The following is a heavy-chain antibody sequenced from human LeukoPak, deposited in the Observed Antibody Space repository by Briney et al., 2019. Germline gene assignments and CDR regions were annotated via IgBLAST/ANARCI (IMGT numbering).Heavy chain of an antibody. V-gene: IGHV3-21*01. J-gene: IGHJ6*02. D-gene: IGHD2-15*01. CDR2: ISSSSSYI. CDR3: ARDNCSGGSCYSDYYYGMDV. Sequence: TGGSLRLSCAASGFTFSSYSMNWVRQAPGKGLEWVSSISSSSSYIYYADSVKGRFTISRDNAKNSLYLQMNSLRAEDTAVYYCARDNCSGGSCYSDYYYGMDVWGQGTTVTVSS. CDR1: GFTFSSYS.